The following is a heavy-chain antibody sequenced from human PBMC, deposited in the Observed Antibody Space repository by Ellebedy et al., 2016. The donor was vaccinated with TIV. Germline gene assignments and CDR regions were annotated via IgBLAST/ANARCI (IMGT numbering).Heavy chain of an antibody. J-gene: IGHJ4*02. D-gene: IGHD6-19*01. CDR3: AKGGIGEAGLGD. V-gene: IGHV3-23*01. Sequence: GESLKISCAASGFTFSSYAMTWVRQASGKGLEWASSIGTTSLTFYADSVKGRLTISRDNSKNTLYLQMDSLRAEDTAVYHCAKGGIGEAGLGDWGQGTLVTVSS. CDR1: GFTFSSYA. CDR2: IGTTSLT.